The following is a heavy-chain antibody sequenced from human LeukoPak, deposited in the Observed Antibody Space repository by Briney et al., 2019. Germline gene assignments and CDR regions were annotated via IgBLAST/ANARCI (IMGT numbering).Heavy chain of an antibody. CDR1: GNYW. Sequence: GGSLRLSCAAAGNYWMHWVRQAPGKGLVWVSHINSDGSWTGYADSVKGRFTISKDNAKNTVYLQMNNLRAEDTAVYYCVSFYETYWGRGTLVTVSS. D-gene: IGHD2-2*01. J-gene: IGHJ4*02. CDR3: VSFYETY. V-gene: IGHV3-74*01. CDR2: INSDGSWT.